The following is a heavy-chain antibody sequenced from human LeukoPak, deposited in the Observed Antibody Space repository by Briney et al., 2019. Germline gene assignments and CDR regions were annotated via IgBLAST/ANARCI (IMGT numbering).Heavy chain of an antibody. D-gene: IGHD3-10*01. V-gene: IGHV3-20*04. Sequence: GVSLRLSCAASGFTFDDYGMSWVRQAPGKGLEWVSGIDWNGGTTRYTDSVKGRFTISRDNAKNSLYLQMNSLRAEDTALYYCARGGDGATSPYYYYMDVWGKGTTVTVSS. CDR2: IDWNGGTT. CDR1: GFTFDDYG. J-gene: IGHJ6*03. CDR3: ARGGDGATSPYYYYMDV.